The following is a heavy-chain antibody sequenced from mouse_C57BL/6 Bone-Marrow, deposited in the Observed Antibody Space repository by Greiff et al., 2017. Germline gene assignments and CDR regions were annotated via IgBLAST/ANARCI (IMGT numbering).Heavy chain of an antibody. Sequence: QVQLQQPGAELVKPGASVKLSCKASGYTFTNYWMHWVKQRPGQGLEWIGMMHPNGGSPDYNEKFKSEATLSVDNSSRTAYMELCILSSEDSAVYYCARSYDYGDYSMYYWGQGTSVSVSS. D-gene: IGHD2-4*01. J-gene: IGHJ4*01. CDR3: ARSYDYGDYSMYY. V-gene: IGHV1-64*01. CDR2: MHPNGGSP. CDR1: GYTFTNYW.